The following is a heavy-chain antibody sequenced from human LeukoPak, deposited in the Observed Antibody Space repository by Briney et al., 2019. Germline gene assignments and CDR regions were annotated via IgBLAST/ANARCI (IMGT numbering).Heavy chain of an antibody. Sequence: PGGSLRLSCAASGFSFNNYAMSWVRQAPGKGLEWVSVIYSGGSTYYADSVKGSFTISRDNSKNTLYLQMNSLRAEDTAVYYCASANDWIFDYWGQGTLVTVSS. J-gene: IGHJ4*02. CDR1: GFSFNNYA. CDR3: ASANDWIFDY. D-gene: IGHD1-1*01. CDR2: IYSGGST. V-gene: IGHV3-66*01.